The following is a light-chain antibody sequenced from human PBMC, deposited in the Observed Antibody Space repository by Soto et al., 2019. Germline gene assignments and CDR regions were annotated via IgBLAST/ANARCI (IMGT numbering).Light chain of an antibody. CDR1: QSISTC. V-gene: IGKV3-15*01. CDR2: GAS. Sequence: MTQSPSSLSVAPGERATLSCKASQSISTCLAWYQQKPGQAPRLLIYGASTRATGIPARFSGSGSGTEFTLTISSLQSEDFAVYYCQQYNNWPRTFGQGTKVDIK. CDR3: QQYNNWPRT. J-gene: IGKJ1*01.